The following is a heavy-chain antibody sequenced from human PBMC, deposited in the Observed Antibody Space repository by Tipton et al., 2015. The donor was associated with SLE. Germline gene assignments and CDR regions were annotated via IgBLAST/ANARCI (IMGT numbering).Heavy chain of an antibody. V-gene: IGHV4-38-2*01. CDR2: IYHSGST. J-gene: IGHJ3*02. Sequence: TLSLTCAVSGYSISSGYYWGWIRQPPGKGLEWIGSIYHSGSTYYNPSLKSRVTISVDTSKNQFSLKLSSVTAADTAVYYCARPLRDCSGGSCYPTDAFDIWGQGTMVTVSP. CDR3: ARPLRDCSGGSCYPTDAFDI. D-gene: IGHD2-15*01. CDR1: GYSISSGYY.